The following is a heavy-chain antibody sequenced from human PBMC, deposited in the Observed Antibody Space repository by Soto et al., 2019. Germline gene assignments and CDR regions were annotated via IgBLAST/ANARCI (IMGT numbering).Heavy chain of an antibody. D-gene: IGHD5-18*01. CDR2: ISSSSSYI. Sequence: GGSLRLSCAASGFTFSSYSMNWVRQAPGKGLEWVSSISSSSSYIYYADSVKGRFTISRDNAKNSLYLQMNSLRAEDTAVYYCARDGVTAMVEVGPRVGYYYYGMDVWGQGTTVTVSS. J-gene: IGHJ6*02. V-gene: IGHV3-21*01. CDR3: ARDGVTAMVEVGPRVGYYYYGMDV. CDR1: GFTFSSYS.